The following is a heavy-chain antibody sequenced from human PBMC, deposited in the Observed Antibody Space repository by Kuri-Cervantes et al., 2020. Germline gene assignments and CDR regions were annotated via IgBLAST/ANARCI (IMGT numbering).Heavy chain of an antibody. CDR3: ARVGRGDIYGYGDY. CDR1: GFTFSSYD. V-gene: IGHV3-13*01. CDR2: IGTAGDT. Sequence: GESLKISCAASGFTFSSYDMHWVRQATGKGLEWVSAIGTAGDTYYPGSVKGRFTISRDNSKNTLYLQMNSLRADDTAVYYCARVGRGDIYGYGDYWGQGTLVTGYS. J-gene: IGHJ4*02. D-gene: IGHD5-18*01.